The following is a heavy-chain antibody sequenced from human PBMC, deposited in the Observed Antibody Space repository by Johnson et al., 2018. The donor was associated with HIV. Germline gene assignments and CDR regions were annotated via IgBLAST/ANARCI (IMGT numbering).Heavy chain of an antibody. CDR1: GFTFSSYG. CDR3: ATERAVVSANAFDI. Sequence: QVQLVESGGGVVQPGGSLRLSCAASGFTFSSYGMHWVRQAPGKGLDWVAFIRYDGSNKYYADSVKGRFTISRDNSKNTLYLQMNSLRPEDTAVYYCATERAVVSANAFDIWGQGTMVTVSS. CDR2: IRYDGSNK. V-gene: IGHV3-30*02. J-gene: IGHJ3*02. D-gene: IGHD4-23*01.